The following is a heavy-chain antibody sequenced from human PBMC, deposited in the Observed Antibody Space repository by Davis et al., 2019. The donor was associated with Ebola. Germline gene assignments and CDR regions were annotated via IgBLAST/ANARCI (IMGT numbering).Heavy chain of an antibody. CDR3: AREVWDY. J-gene: IGHJ4*02. D-gene: IGHD3-16*01. CDR2: INPSGGST. V-gene: IGHV1-46*01. Sequence: ASVKVSCKASGYTFTGNYIQWVRQAPGQGLEWMGIINPSGGSTSYAQKFQGRVTMTTDTTTSTAYMELRRLRSDDTAVYYCAREVWDYWGQGSLVTVSS. CDR1: GYTFTGNY.